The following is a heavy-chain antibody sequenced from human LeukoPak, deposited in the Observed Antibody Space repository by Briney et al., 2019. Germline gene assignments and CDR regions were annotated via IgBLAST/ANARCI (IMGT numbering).Heavy chain of an antibody. Sequence: SETLSLTCTVSGVSIINNDWSWIRQPPGKGLEWIGYIYYSGTTNYNPSLMSRVTVSVDTSKNQFSLRPTSVTAADTAVYYCARAQYRYTYGHRFDYWGQGILVTVSS. J-gene: IGHJ4*02. CDR1: GVSIINND. D-gene: IGHD5-18*01. V-gene: IGHV4-59*01. CDR2: IYYSGTT. CDR3: ARAQYRYTYGHRFDY.